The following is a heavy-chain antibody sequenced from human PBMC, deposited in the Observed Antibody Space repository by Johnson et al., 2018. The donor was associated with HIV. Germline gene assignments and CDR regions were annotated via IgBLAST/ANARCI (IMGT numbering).Heavy chain of an antibody. J-gene: IGHJ3*02. V-gene: IGHV3-30*04. CDR1: GFTFSSYG. Sequence: HVQLVESGGGVVQPGRSLRLSCAASGFTFSSYGMHWVRQAPAKGLEWVAVISYDGSDKDYADSVKGRFTISRDSSKNTLYLQMNSLRAEDTAVYYCARDNEDIVLVGAFDIWGQGTMVTVSS. CDR2: ISYDGSDK. D-gene: IGHD2-8*02. CDR3: ARDNEDIVLVGAFDI.